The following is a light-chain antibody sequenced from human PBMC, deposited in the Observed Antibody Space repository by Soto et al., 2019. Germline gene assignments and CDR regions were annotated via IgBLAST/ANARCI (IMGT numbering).Light chain of an antibody. CDR2: GAS. Sequence: ENVLTHSPDTLSLSPWEGATLSCRASQTVSSNYLAWYQHRPGQAPKLIIHGASYTAPGIPDRFSGSGSGADFTLTINSLAPEDVAAYYCQHYYNTPRTFGQGTKVDIK. CDR3: QHYYNTPRT. V-gene: IGKV3-20*01. CDR1: QTVSSNY. J-gene: IGKJ1*01.